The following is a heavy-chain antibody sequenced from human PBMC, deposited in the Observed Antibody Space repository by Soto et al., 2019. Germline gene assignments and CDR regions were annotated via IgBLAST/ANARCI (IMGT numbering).Heavy chain of an antibody. CDR2: IYYSGST. CDR1: GGSISSYY. J-gene: IGHJ6*03. D-gene: IGHD4-17*01. CDR3: ARDAGYGDYYYYYMDV. V-gene: IGHV4-59*01. Sequence: PSETLYLTCTVSGGSISSYYWSWIRQPPGKGLEWIGYIYYSGSTNYNPSLKSRVTISVDTSKNQFSLKLSSVTAADTAVYYCARDAGYGDYYYYYMDVWGKGTTVTVSS.